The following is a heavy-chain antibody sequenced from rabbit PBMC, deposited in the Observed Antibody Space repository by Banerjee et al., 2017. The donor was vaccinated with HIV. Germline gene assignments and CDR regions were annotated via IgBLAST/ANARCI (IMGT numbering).Heavy chain of an antibody. CDR1: GFIFSSGYD. Sequence: QSLEESGGGLVQPGGSPKLSCKASGFIFSSGYDMCWVRQAPGKGLEWIACIYGGSSGSTYYASWAKGRFTISKTSSTTVTLQMTSLTAADTATYFCAREDNDYGDAYNLWGPGTLVTVS. CDR2: IYGGSSGST. J-gene: IGHJ4*01. D-gene: IGHD6-1*01. V-gene: IGHV1S40*01. CDR3: AREDNDYGDAYNL.